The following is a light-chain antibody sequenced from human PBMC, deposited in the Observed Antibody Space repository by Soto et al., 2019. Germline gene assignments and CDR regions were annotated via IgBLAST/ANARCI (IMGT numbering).Light chain of an antibody. V-gene: IGKV3-20*01. Sequence: EIVLTQSPGTLSLSPGERATLSCRASQTVTRNYLAWHQQKPGQTPRLLIYGASSRATGIPDRFSGSGSGTDFTLTISRLEPEDFAVYYCQQYGSSSLTFGPGTKVDI. J-gene: IGKJ3*01. CDR3: QQYGSSSLT. CDR1: QTVTRNY. CDR2: GAS.